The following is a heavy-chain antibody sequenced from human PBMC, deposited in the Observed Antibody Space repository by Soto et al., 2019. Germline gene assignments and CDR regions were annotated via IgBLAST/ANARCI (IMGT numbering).Heavy chain of an antibody. J-gene: IGHJ6*02. V-gene: IGHV3-21*01. CDR3: AREGSDYYDSSGPYGMDV. CDR2: ISSSSSYI. Sequence: EVQLVESGGGLVKPGGSLRLSCAASGFTFSSYSMNWVRQAPGKGLEWVSSISSSSSYIYYADSVKGRFTISRDNAKNSLYLQMNSLRAEDTAVYYCAREGSDYYDSSGPYGMDVWGQGTTVTVSS. D-gene: IGHD3-22*01. CDR1: GFTFSSYS.